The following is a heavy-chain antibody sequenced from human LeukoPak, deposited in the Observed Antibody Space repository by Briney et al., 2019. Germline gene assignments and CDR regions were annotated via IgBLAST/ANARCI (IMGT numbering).Heavy chain of an antibody. CDR3: ARPVPSRLGWFDP. CDR2: IYYSGST. V-gene: IGHV4-39*01. CDR1: GGSISSSPYY. J-gene: IGHJ5*02. D-gene: IGHD1-1*01. Sequence: SSETLSLTCTVSGGSISSSPYYWGWIRQPPGKGLEWIGTIYYSGSTYYNPSLKSRVTISVDTSKNQFSLKLTSVTAADTAVYYCARPVPSRLGWFDPWGQGTLVTVSS.